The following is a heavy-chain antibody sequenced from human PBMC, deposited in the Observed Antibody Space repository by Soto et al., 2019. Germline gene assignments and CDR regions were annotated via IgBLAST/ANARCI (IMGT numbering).Heavy chain of an antibody. CDR2: IYYSGST. Sequence: SETLSLTCTVSGGSISSYYWSWIRQPPGKGLEWIGYIYYSGSTNYNPSLKSRVTISVDTSKNQFSLKLSSVTAADTAVYYCARGREYDILTMGFDYWGQGTLVTVSS. V-gene: IGHV4-59*01. CDR3: ARGREYDILTMGFDY. D-gene: IGHD3-9*01. J-gene: IGHJ4*02. CDR1: GGSISSYY.